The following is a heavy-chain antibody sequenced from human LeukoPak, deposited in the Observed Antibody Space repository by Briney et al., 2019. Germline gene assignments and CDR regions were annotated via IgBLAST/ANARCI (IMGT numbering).Heavy chain of an antibody. J-gene: IGHJ4*02. Sequence: PSETLSLTCAVYGGSFSGYYWSWIRQPPGKGLEWIGEINHSGSTNYNPSLESRVTISVDTSKNQFSLKLSSVTAADTAVYYCARDGWFDYWGQGTLVTVSS. CDR2: INHSGST. D-gene: IGHD2-15*01. V-gene: IGHV4-34*01. CDR1: GGSFSGYY. CDR3: ARDGWFDY.